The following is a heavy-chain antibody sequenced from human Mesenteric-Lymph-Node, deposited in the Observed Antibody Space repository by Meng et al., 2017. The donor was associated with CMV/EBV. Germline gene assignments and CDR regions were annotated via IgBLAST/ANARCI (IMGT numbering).Heavy chain of an antibody. V-gene: IGHV1-18*01. CDR2: ISVYNGNT. D-gene: IGHD3-22*01. CDR1: GYTFTNYG. CDR3: ARAPFNYYDSSAYPPDH. J-gene: IGHJ4*02. Sequence: ASVKVSCKASGYTFTNYGINWVRQAPGQGLEWMGWISVYNGNTNYAQRLQGRVTMTTDTSTSTAYMELRSLRSDDTAVYYCARAPFNYYDSSAYPPDHWGQGTLVTVSS.